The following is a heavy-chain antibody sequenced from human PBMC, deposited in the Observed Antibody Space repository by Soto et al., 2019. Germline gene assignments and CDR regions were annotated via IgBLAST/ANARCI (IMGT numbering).Heavy chain of an antibody. CDR2: IYWRGIQ. D-gene: IGHD2-15*01. J-gene: IGHJ4*02. V-gene: IGHV2-5*05. CDR1: GFSFNDSGVA. CDR3: MPRGEGRRHFDN. Sequence: QITLQESGPSVVKPTQTLTLTCSFSGFSFNDSGVAVGWVRQTPRKALEWLGLIYWRGIQRYGPSLDTRVTITKESSKNQVVLTMSNVAPVDTGTYFCMPRGEGRRHFDNWGQGALVPVSS.